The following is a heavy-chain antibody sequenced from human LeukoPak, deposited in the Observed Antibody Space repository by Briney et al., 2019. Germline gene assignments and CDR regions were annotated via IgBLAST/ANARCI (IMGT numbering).Heavy chain of an antibody. CDR1: GFTFRSYD. CDR3: ARAAYSSTWYSRYFDL. J-gene: IGHJ2*01. CDR2: IGTAGEI. D-gene: IGHD6-13*01. Sequence: GGSLRLSCAASGFTFRSYDMHWVRQATGEGLEWVSGIGTAGEIYYPGSVKGRFTISRENAKNSLYLQMNSLRAGGTAVYYCARAAYSSTWYSRYFDLWGRGTLVTVSS. V-gene: IGHV3-13*01.